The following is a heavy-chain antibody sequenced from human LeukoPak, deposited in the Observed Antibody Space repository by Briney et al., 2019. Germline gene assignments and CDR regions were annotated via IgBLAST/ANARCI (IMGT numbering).Heavy chain of an antibody. V-gene: IGHV3-30*02. D-gene: IGHD6-13*01. CDR3: ANLYLHSSSWYAHAFDI. CDR2: IRYDGSNK. CDR1: GFTFSSYG. Sequence: PGGSLRLSCAASGFTFSSYGMHWVRQAPGKGLEWVAFIRYDGSNKYYADSVKGRFTISRDNSKNTLYLQMNSLRAEDTAVYYCANLYLHSSSWYAHAFDIWGQGTMVTVSS. J-gene: IGHJ3*02.